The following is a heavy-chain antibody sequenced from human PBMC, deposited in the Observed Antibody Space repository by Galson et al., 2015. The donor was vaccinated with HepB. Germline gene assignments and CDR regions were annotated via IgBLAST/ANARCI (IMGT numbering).Heavy chain of an antibody. D-gene: IGHD3-22*01. CDR1: GFTFSSYA. CDR3: AKVSGYYDSSGYLPYYYYGMDV. CDR2: ISGSGGST. Sequence: SLRLSCAASGFTFSSYAMSWARQAPGKGLEWVSAISGSGGSTYYADSVKGRFTISRDNSKNTLYLQMNSLRAEDTAVYYCAKVSGYYDSSGYLPYYYYGMDVWGQGTTVTVSS. V-gene: IGHV3-23*01. J-gene: IGHJ6*02.